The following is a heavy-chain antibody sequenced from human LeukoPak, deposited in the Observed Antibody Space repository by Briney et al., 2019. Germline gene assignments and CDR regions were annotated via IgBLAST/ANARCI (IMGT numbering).Heavy chain of an antibody. Sequence: PEGSLRLSCAASGFTFSGCGMHWVRQAPGKGLEWVAFIWYDGRDKYYADSVKGRFTISRDNSKNTLYLQMNSLRAEDTAMYYCAKDPYSYGSYFDYWGQGTLVTVSS. J-gene: IGHJ4*02. CDR1: GFTFSGCG. D-gene: IGHD5-18*01. CDR2: IWYDGRDK. V-gene: IGHV3-30*02. CDR3: AKDPYSYGSYFDY.